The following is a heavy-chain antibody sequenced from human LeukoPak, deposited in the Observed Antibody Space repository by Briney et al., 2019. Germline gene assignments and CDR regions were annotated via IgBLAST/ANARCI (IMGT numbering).Heavy chain of an antibody. CDR1: GGSISSYS. Sequence: SETLSLTCTVSGGSISSYSWSWIRQPPGKGLEWIGYIYYSGSTNYHPSLKGRVTISVDTSKNQFSLKLSSVTAADTAVYYCARDRLRGVYFYDWGQGTLVTVAS. D-gene: IGHD3-10*01. J-gene: IGHJ4*02. V-gene: IGHV4-59*01. CDR3: ARDRLRGVYFYD. CDR2: IYYSGST.